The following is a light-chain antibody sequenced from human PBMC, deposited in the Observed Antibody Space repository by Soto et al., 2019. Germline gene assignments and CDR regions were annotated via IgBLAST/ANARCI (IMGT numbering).Light chain of an antibody. V-gene: IGLV1-40*01. CDR3: QSYDSSLSGWV. J-gene: IGLJ3*02. Sequence: QSVLTQPPSVSGAPGQRVTMSCTGSSSNIGAGYDVHWYQQLPGTAPKLLIYGNSNRPSGVPDRFSGSKSGTSASLAITGLQAEDEADYYSQSYDSSLSGWVFGGGTKLTVL. CDR1: SSNIGAGYD. CDR2: GNS.